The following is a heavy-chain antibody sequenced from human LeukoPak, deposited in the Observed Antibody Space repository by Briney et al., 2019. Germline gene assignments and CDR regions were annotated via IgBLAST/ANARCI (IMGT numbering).Heavy chain of an antibody. CDR3: ARGESGYYYGSGSDLDWFDP. Sequence: SETLSLTCTVSGGSISSGGYYWSWIRQHPGKGLEWIGYIYYSGSTYYNPSLKSRVTISVDTSKNQFSLKLSPVTAADTAVYYCARGESGYYYGSGSDLDWFDPWGQGTLVTVSS. J-gene: IGHJ5*02. CDR1: GGSISSGGYY. D-gene: IGHD3-10*01. V-gene: IGHV4-31*03. CDR2: IYYSGST.